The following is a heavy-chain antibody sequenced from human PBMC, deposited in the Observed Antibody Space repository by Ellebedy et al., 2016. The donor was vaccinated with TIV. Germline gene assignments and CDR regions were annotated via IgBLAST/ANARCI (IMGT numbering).Heavy chain of an antibody. CDR3: ARDNGIIGVPNEDNWFDP. D-gene: IGHD3-10*01. J-gene: IGHJ5*02. CDR1: GGSISSGDYY. Sequence: SETLSLXCFVSGGSISSGDYYWSWIRQPPGKGLEWIGSIYYSVSTSYNPSLKSRLSISIDTSKNQFSLNLSSVTAADTAVYYCARDNGIIGVPNEDNWFDPWGPGTLVTVSS. V-gene: IGHV4-30-4*01. CDR2: IYYSVST.